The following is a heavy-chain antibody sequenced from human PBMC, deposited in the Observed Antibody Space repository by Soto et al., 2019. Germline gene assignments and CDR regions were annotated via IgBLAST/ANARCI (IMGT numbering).Heavy chain of an antibody. CDR1: GGSISSYY. J-gene: IGHJ5*02. CDR3: ARDHSSSFSEPWFDP. D-gene: IGHD6-13*01. Sequence: PSETLSLTCTVSGGSISSYYWSWIRQPPGKGLEWIGYIYYSGSTNYNPSLKSRVTISVDTSKNQFSLKLSSVTAADTAVYYCARDHSSSFSEPWFDPWGQGTLVTVSS. V-gene: IGHV4-59*01. CDR2: IYYSGST.